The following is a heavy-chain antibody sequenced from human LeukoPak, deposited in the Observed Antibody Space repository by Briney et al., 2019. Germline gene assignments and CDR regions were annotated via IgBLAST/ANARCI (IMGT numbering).Heavy chain of an antibody. CDR3: ARDGGDPYNAADY. J-gene: IGHJ4*02. Sequence: MPSETLSLTCTVSGGSITSHYWSWIRQPPRKGLEWIGYIYYSGSTNYNPSLKSPVTMSGDTSKNQSPLKLPSVPAADTAVYYCARDGGDPYNAADYWGQGTLVTVSS. D-gene: IGHD5-24*01. V-gene: IGHV4-59*11. CDR1: GGSITSHY. CDR2: IYYSGST.